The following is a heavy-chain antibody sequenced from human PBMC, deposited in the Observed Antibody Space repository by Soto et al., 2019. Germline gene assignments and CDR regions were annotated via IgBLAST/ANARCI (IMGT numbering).Heavy chain of an antibody. CDR2: ISSSSSYI. V-gene: IGHV3-21*01. Sequence: PGGSLRLSCAASGFTFSIYSMNWVRQAPGKGLEWVSSISSSSSYIYYADSVKGRFTISRDNAKNSLYLQMNSLRAEDTAVYYCARDFRGATVTHEFQHWGQGTLVTVSS. J-gene: IGHJ1*01. CDR1: GFTFSIYS. CDR3: ARDFRGATVTHEFQH. D-gene: IGHD4-17*01.